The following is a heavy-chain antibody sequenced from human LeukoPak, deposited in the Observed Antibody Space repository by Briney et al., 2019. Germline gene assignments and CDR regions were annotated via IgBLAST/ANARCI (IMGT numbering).Heavy chain of an antibody. D-gene: IGHD2-2*01. J-gene: IGHJ3*02. CDR3: ATRTLYQLLFPDAFDI. CDR1: GYTFTSYA. CDR2: ISAGNGNT. V-gene: IGHV1-3*01. Sequence: GASVKVSCKASGYTFTSYAMHWVRQSPGQRLEWMGWISAGNGNTKYSQKFQGRVTMTEDTSTDTAYMELSSLGSEDTAVYYCATRTLYQLLFPDAFDIWGQGTMVTVSS.